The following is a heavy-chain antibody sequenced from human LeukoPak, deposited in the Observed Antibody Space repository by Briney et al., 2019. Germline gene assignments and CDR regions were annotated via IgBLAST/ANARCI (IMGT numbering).Heavy chain of an antibody. CDR3: AKDLVGSSGKYYYYYGMDV. J-gene: IGHJ6*02. Sequence: PGGSLRLSCAASGFTFSSYTMSWVRQAPGKGLEWVAVISYDGSNKYYADSVKGRFTISRDNSKNTLYLQMNSLRAEDTAVYYCAKDLVGSSGKYYYYYGMDVWGQGTTVTVSS. V-gene: IGHV3-30*18. CDR2: ISYDGSNK. D-gene: IGHD6-19*01. CDR1: GFTFSSYT.